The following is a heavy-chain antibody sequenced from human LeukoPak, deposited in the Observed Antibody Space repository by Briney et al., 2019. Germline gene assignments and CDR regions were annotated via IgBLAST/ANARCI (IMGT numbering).Heavy chain of an antibody. CDR1: GFTFRTYW. Sequence: GGSLRLSCAVSGFTFRTYWMHWVRQVPGEGLVWVSRINEDGSITNYADSVKGRFSISRDNAKNTLYLQMNSLRAEDTAVYYCGRDLGGRSGYWGQGTLATVSS. CDR2: INEDGSIT. CDR3: GRDLGGRSGY. D-gene: IGHD1-26*01. V-gene: IGHV3-74*01. J-gene: IGHJ4*02.